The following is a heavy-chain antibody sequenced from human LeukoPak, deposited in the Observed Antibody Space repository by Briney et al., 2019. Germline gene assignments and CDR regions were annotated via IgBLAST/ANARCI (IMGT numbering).Heavy chain of an antibody. D-gene: IGHD5-18*01. Sequence: GGSLILSCAVSGFTVSSNYMSWVRQAPGKGLEWVSLIYSGGSTYYADSVEGRFTISRDYSKNTLYLQMNSLRAEDTAVYYCARRGYDYGSPFDYWGQGTLVTVSS. CDR3: ARRGYDYGSPFDY. CDR2: IYSGGST. CDR1: GFTVSSNY. J-gene: IGHJ4*02. V-gene: IGHV3-53*01.